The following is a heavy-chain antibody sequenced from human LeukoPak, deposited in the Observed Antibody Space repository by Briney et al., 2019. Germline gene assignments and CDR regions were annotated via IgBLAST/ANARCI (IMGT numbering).Heavy chain of an antibody. CDR3: ARVSWAVVGTGYFDY. CDR2: FYTSGDT. CDR1: GGSISSGSYY. J-gene: IGHJ4*02. D-gene: IGHD6-19*01. V-gene: IGHV4-61*09. Sequence: PSETLSLTCTVSGGSISSGSYYWSWIRQPAGKGLEWIGHFYTSGDTNYNPSLKSRVSISVDTSKNQFPLKLSSVTAADTAVYYCARVSWAVVGTGYFDYWGQGTLVTVSS.